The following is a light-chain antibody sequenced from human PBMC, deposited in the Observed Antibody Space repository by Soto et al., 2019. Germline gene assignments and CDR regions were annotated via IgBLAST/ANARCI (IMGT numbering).Light chain of an antibody. CDR3: QSYDTSLRDWV. J-gene: IGLJ3*02. V-gene: IGLV1-40*01. CDR2: GNS. Sequence: SVLTQPPSVSGAPGQTVTISCTGSSSNIGAGFDVHWYQQLPGTAPKVFIYGNSNRPSGVPDRFSGSKSGTSASLAITGLQAEDEADYYCQSYDTSLRDWVFGGGTKLTVL. CDR1: SSNIGAGFD.